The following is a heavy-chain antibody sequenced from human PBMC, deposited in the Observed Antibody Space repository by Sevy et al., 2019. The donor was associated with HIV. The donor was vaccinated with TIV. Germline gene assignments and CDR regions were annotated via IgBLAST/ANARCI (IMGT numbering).Heavy chain of an antibody. J-gene: IGHJ4*02. V-gene: IGHV7-4-1*02. D-gene: IGHD3-9*01. CDR3: AGDEHFDWSHPPYCDY. CDR1: GYTFTTYA. CDR2: INTNTGSP. Sequence: ASVKVSCKASGYTFTTYAINWVRQAPGQGLEWMGWINTNTGSPTYAQGFTGRFVFSLDTSVSTEYLQISSLKAKDIAVYYCAGDEHFDWSHPPYCDYWGQGTLVTVSS.